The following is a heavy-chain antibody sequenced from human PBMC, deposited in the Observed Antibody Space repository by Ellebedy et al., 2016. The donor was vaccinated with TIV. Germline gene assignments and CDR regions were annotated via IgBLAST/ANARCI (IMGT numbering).Heavy chain of an antibody. J-gene: IGHJ6*03. CDR1: GFSFSAYG. Sequence: GGSLRLSCAASGFSFSAYGMHWVHQAPGKGLEHVSAISSTGGNTNYADSVKGRFTISRDNSKNTLYLQMGGLRPEDMAVYYCARGVSASSMDVWGKGTTVTVSS. CDR3: ARGVSASSMDV. D-gene: IGHD3-10*01. CDR2: ISSTGGNT. V-gene: IGHV3-64*02.